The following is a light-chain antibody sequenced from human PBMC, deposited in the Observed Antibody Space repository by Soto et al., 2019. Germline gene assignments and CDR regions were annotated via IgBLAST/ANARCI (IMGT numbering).Light chain of an antibody. J-gene: IGKJ4*01. CDR3: QQYENLPLT. CDR2: DAS. CDR1: QDIRSD. Sequence: DIQLTQSPSSLSASVGDRVSITCQASQDIRSDLLWFQQKPGAAPKLLIFDASNLKTGVPSRFSGSGSGTHFTFTISSLQAEDVATYFCQQYENLPLTFGGGTKVVI. V-gene: IGKV1-33*01.